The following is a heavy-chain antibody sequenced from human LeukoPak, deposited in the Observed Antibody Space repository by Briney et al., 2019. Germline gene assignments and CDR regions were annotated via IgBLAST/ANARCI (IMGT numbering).Heavy chain of an antibody. Sequence: SQTLSLTCAISGDSVSSNSAAWNWIRQSPSRGLECLGRTYFRSKWYNEYAISVKSRITINPDTSKNQFSLQLNSVTPEDTAVYYCARGWEPYSSSFDYWGQGTLVTVSS. CDR3: ARGWEPYSSSFDY. CDR2: TYFRSKWYN. CDR1: GDSVSSNSAA. D-gene: IGHD6-13*01. J-gene: IGHJ4*02. V-gene: IGHV6-1*01.